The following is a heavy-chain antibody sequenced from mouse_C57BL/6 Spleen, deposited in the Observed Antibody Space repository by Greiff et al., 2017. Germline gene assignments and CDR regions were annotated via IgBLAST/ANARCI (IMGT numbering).Heavy chain of an antibody. CDR1: GYTFTSYG. CDR3: ARGVVLREGYFDV. D-gene: IGHD1-1*01. J-gene: IGHJ1*03. CDR2: IYPRSGNT. V-gene: IGHV1-81*01. Sequence: VQLQQSGAELARPGASVKLSCKASGYTFTSYGISWVKQRTGQGLEWIGEIYPRSGNTYYNEKFKGKATLTADKSSSTAYMELRSLTSEDSAVYVCARGVVLREGYFDVWGTGTTVTVSS.